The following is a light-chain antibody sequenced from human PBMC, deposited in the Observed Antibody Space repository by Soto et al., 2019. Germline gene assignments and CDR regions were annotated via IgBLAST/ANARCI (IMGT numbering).Light chain of an antibody. CDR2: DAS. V-gene: IGKV1-5*01. CDR3: QQYNSYWT. Sequence: DIQMTQSPYTLSASVGDRVTITCRASQSISSWLAWYQQKPGKAPKLLIYDASSLESGVPSRFSGSGSGTEFTLTISSLQPDDFPTYYCQQYNSYWTLGQGTKVEIK. J-gene: IGKJ1*01. CDR1: QSISSW.